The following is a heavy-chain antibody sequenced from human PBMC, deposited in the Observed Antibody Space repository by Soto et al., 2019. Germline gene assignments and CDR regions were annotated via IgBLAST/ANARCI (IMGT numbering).Heavy chain of an antibody. D-gene: IGHD6-13*01. CDR2: ISSGSSTI. CDR3: ARGSISAAGVRPLGY. Sequence: GGSLRLSCAASGFPFPTYYMSWVRQAPGKGLQWVSYISSGSSTIYYADSVKGRFTIPRDNAKNSLYLQMNNLRAEDTAVYYCARGSISAAGVRPLGYWGQGTLVTVSS. CDR1: GFPFPTYY. V-gene: IGHV3-48*01. J-gene: IGHJ4*02.